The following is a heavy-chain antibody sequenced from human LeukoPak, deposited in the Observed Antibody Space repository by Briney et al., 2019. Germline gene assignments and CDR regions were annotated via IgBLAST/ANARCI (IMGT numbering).Heavy chain of an antibody. CDR1: GGSISTYY. Sequence: PETLSLTCTVSGGSISTYYWSWIRQPPGKGLEWIGYIFYSGNTNYNPSLKSRVTISVDTSKNQFSLKLSSVTAADTAVYYCARGKGASDYWGQGTLVTVSS. V-gene: IGHV4-59*13. D-gene: IGHD3-16*01. CDR3: ARGKGASDY. CDR2: IFYSGNT. J-gene: IGHJ4*02.